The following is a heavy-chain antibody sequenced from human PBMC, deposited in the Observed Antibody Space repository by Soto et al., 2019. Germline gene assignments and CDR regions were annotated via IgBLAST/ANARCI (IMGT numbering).Heavy chain of an antibody. V-gene: IGHV1-2*02. CDR2: INHNSGGT. J-gene: IGHJ4*02. Sequence: ASVKVSCKASGYTFTGDYLHWVRQAPGQGLEGMGWINHNSGGTKSAQQFRGRATMTRNTSISTAYLELSRLTSDDTAVYYCATDYKAYYHASSAYLDFWGQGTQVTVSS. CDR3: ATDYKAYYHASSAYLDF. CDR1: GYTFTGDY. D-gene: IGHD3-22*01.